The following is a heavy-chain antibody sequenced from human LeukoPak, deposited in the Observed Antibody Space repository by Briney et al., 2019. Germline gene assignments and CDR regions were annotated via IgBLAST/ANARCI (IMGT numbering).Heavy chain of an antibody. Sequence: SETLSLTCTVSGGPISNYYWTWIRQPAGKGLEWIGRIYTSGSTNYNPSLKSRVTMSVDTSKNQFSLKLSSVTAADTAVYYCAREDYYGTNFDYWGQGTLVTVSS. CDR3: AREDYYGTNFDY. D-gene: IGHD3-10*01. CDR2: IYTSGST. J-gene: IGHJ4*02. V-gene: IGHV4-4*07. CDR1: GGPISNYY.